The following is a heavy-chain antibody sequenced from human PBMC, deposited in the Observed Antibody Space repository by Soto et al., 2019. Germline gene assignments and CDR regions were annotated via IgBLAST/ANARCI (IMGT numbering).Heavy chain of an antibody. CDR2: IIPILGIA. V-gene: IGHV1-69*08. D-gene: IGHD3-10*01. J-gene: IGHJ6*02. CDR1: GGTFSSYT. CDR3: ARDAGGGSDGMDV. Sequence: QVQLVQSGAEVKKPGSSVKVSCKASGGTFSSYTISWVRQAPGQGLEWMGRIIPILGIANYAQKFQGRVTITAEKSTSTAYMELSSLRSEDTAVYYCARDAGGGSDGMDVWGQGTTVTVSS.